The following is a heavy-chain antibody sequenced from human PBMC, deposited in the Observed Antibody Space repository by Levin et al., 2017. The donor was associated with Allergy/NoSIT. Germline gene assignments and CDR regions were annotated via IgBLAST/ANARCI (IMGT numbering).Heavy chain of an antibody. CDR1: GFTFSRSP. Sequence: GGSLRLSCAASGFTFSRSPMHWVRQAPGKGLEWVAFISYDGSHKNYADSVKGRFSLSRDNSKNTLNLQMDSQTSEDTAVYYCARELPTTPLYDFDYWGPGTLVTVSS. CDR2: ISYDGSHK. V-gene: IGHV3-30*04. CDR3: ARELPTTPLYDFDY. J-gene: IGHJ4*02. D-gene: IGHD1-26*01.